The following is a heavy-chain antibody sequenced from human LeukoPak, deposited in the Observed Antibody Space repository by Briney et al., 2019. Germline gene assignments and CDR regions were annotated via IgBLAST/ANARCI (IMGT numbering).Heavy chain of an antibody. CDR2: IWYDGSNK. CDR3: ARARRGATDAFDI. D-gene: IGHD1-26*01. Sequence: GGSLRLSCAASGFTFSSYGMHWVRQAPGKGLECVAVIWYDGSNKYYADSVKGRFTISRDNPKNTLYLQMNSLRAEDTAVYYCARARRGATDAFDIWGQGTMVTVSS. J-gene: IGHJ3*02. V-gene: IGHV3-33*01. CDR1: GFTFSSYG.